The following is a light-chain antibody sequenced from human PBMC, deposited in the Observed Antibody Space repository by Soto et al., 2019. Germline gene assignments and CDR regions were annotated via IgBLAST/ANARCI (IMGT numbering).Light chain of an antibody. CDR2: AAS. V-gene: IGKV1-39*01. J-gene: IGKJ1*01. Sequence: DIQMTQSPSSLSASVGDRVTITCRASQSTSSYLNWYQQKPGKAPKLLIYAASSLQSGVPSRFSGSRSGADFTLTISSLQPEDFATYYWQQSYSTLWTFGQGTKVESK. CDR1: QSTSSY. CDR3: QQSYSTLWT.